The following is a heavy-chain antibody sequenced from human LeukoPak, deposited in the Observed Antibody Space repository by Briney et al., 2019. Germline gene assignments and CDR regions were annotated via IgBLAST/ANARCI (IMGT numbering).Heavy chain of an antibody. CDR3: AILTNRNYGDY. D-gene: IGHD3-10*01. Sequence: SVKVSCKASGGTFSSYAISWVRQAPGQGLEWMGGIIPIFGTANYAQKFQGRVTATADESTSTAYMELSSLRSEDTAVYYCAILTNRNYGDYWGQGTLVTVSS. CDR2: IIPIFGTA. J-gene: IGHJ4*02. CDR1: GGTFSSYA. V-gene: IGHV1-69*13.